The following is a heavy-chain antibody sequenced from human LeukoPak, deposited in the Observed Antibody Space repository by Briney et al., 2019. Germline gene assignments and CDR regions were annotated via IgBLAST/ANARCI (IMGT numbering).Heavy chain of an antibody. Sequence: SETLSLTCTVSGGSISSYYWSWIRRPPGKGLEWIGYIYYSGSTNYNPSLKSRVTISVDTSKNQFSLKLSSVTAADTAVYYCAREKVYGYSYGSWFDPWGQGTLVTVSS. CDR2: IYYSGST. CDR1: GGSISSYY. D-gene: IGHD5-18*01. V-gene: IGHV4-59*01. J-gene: IGHJ5*02. CDR3: AREKVYGYSYGSWFDP.